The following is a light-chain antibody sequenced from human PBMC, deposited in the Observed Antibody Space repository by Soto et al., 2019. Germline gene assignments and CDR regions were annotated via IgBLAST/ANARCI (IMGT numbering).Light chain of an antibody. CDR1: QSVSSSH. V-gene: IGKV3-20*01. CDR3: QQYGSSAWT. CDR2: GAS. J-gene: IGKJ1*01. Sequence: ENVLTQSPGTLSLSPGERATLSCRASQSVSSSHLAWYQQNPGQAPRLLIYGASSRATGIPDRFSGSGSGTDFTLTISRLEPEDFAVYYCQQYGSSAWTFGQGTKVEIK.